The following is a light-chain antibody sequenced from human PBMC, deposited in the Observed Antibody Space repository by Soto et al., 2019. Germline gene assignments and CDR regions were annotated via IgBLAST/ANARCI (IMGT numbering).Light chain of an antibody. J-gene: IGKJ1*01. V-gene: IGKV1-5*03. Sequence: DIQMTQSPSTQSASVGDRVTITCRASQSISSWLAWYQQKPGKAPKLLIYKASSLESGVPSRFSGSGSGTEFTLTISSLQPDDFATYYCQHYNSLWTFGQGTKVEIK. CDR3: QHYNSLWT. CDR1: QSISSW. CDR2: KAS.